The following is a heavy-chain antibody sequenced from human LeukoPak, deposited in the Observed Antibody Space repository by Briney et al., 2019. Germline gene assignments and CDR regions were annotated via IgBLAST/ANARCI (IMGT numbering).Heavy chain of an antibody. CDR1: RFTFSSYG. V-gene: IGHV3-33*01. CDR2: IWYDGSNK. J-gene: IGHJ1*01. Sequence: PGRSLRLSCAASRFTFSSYGMHWVRQAPGKWLEWVAVIWYDGSNKYYADSVKGRFTISRDNSKNTLYLQMNSLRAEDTAVYYCARDRYCSGGSCYSPSLTGYFQHWGQGTLVTVSS. CDR3: ARDRYCSGGSCYSPSLTGYFQH. D-gene: IGHD2-15*01.